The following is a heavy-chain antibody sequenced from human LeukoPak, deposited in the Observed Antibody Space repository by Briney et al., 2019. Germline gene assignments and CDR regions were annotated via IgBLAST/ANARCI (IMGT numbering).Heavy chain of an antibody. V-gene: IGHV4-59*11. CDR2: AHVSGSA. CDR1: GGFINAHF. CDR3: ARDSKEYDSDSYEDHFDS. D-gene: IGHD3-10*01. J-gene: IGHJ5*01. Sequence: SSETLSLTRSVSGGFINAHFWSWVRQPPGKGLEWIEYAHVSGSANSIPSLKSRVIISVDTSRNQFSLRLTSVTASDTAVYYCARDSKEYDSDSYEDHFDSWGPGTLVTVSS.